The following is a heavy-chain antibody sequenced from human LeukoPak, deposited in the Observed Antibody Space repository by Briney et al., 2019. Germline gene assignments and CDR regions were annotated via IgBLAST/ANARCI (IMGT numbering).Heavy chain of an antibody. V-gene: IGHV4-4*09. Sequence: SETLSLTCTVSGGSISNYYWTWIRQPPGKGLEWIGFISTSGSPNHNPSLKTRVTISIDTSKSQFSLKLSSVTAADTAVYYCARRSYHLLTGYYNGGNHHYYYMDVWGKGTTVTVSS. D-gene: IGHD3-9*01. J-gene: IGHJ6*03. CDR1: GGSISNYY. CDR2: ISTSGSP. CDR3: ARRSYHLLTGYYNGGNHHYYYMDV.